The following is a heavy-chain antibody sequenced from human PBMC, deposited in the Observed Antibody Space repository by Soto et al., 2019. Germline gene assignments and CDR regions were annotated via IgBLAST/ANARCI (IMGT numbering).Heavy chain of an antibody. CDR3: ARDASVGLFDY. J-gene: IGHJ4*02. D-gene: IGHD1-26*01. CDR2: INPNSGGT. Sequence: ASVKVSCKASGYNYTGYDMHWVRQAPGQGLEWMRWINPNSGGTNYAQKLQGRVTMTTDTSTSTAYMELRSLRSDDTAVYYCARDASVGLFDYWGQGTLVTVSS. V-gene: IGHV1-2*02. CDR1: GYNYTGYD.